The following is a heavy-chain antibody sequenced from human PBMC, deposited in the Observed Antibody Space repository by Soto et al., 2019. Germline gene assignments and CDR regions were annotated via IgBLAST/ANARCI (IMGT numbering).Heavy chain of an antibody. CDR3: ARGGEPSYGPVDH. Sequence: QVQLVESGGGVVQPGRSLRLSCAASGFTFSNYAVHWVRQAPGKGLEWVAVISYDGSNQYYADSVKGRFTISRDNSKKALFVQMNSLTTEDTAVYYCARGGEPSYGPVDHWGQGTLVTVSS. J-gene: IGHJ4*02. V-gene: IGHV3-30-3*01. D-gene: IGHD1-26*01. CDR1: GFTFSNYA. CDR2: ISYDGSNQ.